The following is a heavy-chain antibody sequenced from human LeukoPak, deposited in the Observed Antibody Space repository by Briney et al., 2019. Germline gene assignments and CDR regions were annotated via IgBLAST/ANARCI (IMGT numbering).Heavy chain of an antibody. CDR2: INPNSGGT. J-gene: IGHJ4*02. Sequence: GASVKVSCKASGYTFTGYYMHWVRQAPGQGLEWMGRINPNSGGTNYAQKFQGRVTMTRDTSISTAYMELSRLRSDDTAVDYCARVAYDYVWGSYRIFDYSGQGTLVTVSS. D-gene: IGHD3-16*01. V-gene: IGHV1-2*06. CDR1: GYTFTGYY. CDR3: ARVAYDYVWGSYRIFDY.